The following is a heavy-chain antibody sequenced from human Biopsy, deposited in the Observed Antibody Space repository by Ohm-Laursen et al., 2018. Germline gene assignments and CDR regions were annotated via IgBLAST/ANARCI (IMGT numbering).Heavy chain of an antibody. CDR3: ARDRTPYYDFWSGKSFDNWFDP. J-gene: IGHJ5*02. CDR1: GYTFTDSY. CDR2: INPNSGGT. D-gene: IGHD3-3*01. Sequence: SVKVSCKASGYTFTDSYMHWVRQAPGQGLEWMGWINPNSGGTNYAQKFQGNITMTKNTSMSTAYMELRSLRSDDTALYYCARDRTPYYDFWSGKSFDNWFDPWGQGTLVTVSS. V-gene: IGHV1-2*02.